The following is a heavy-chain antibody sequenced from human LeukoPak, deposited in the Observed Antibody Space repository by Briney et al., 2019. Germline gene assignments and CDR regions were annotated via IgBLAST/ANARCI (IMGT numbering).Heavy chain of an antibody. Sequence: GASLRLSCAASGFTFSSYSMNWVRQAPGKGLELVSSISSSSSYIYYADSVKGRFTISRDNAKNSLYLQMNSLRAEDTAVNYCAREPWGVDVWGKGTTLTVSS. D-gene: IGHD3-16*01. CDR1: GFTFSSYS. V-gene: IGHV3-21*01. CDR3: AREPWGVDV. CDR2: ISSSSSYI. J-gene: IGHJ6*04.